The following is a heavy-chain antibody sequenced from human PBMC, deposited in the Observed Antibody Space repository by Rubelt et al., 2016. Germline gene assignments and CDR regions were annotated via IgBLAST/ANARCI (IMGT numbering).Heavy chain of an antibody. Sequence: QVQLQESGPGLVKPSETLSLTCTVSGGSVSSGSYYWSWIRQPPGKGLEWIGYIYYSGSTNYNPSLKGRVTISVDTSKNQFSRKLSSVTAADTAVYYCARGWDDYWGQGTLVTVSS. V-gene: IGHV4-61*01. CDR3: ARGWDDY. D-gene: IGHD1-26*01. CDR2: IYYSGST. J-gene: IGHJ4*02. CDR1: GGSVSSGSYY.